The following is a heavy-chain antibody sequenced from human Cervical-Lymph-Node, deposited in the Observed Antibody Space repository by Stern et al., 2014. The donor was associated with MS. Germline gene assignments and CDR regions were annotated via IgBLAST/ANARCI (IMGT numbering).Heavy chain of an antibody. Sequence: EVQLVESGGGLVQPGRSLRLSCAASGFTFDDYAMHWVRQAPGKGLEWVSGIIWSGEMIAYADSVKGRFTMSRDNAKNSLYLQMNSLRPEDTAFYYCAKDYSSSWYPNWYFDLWGRGTLVTVSS. V-gene: IGHV3-9*01. CDR2: IIWSGEMI. CDR3: AKDYSSSWYPNWYFDL. D-gene: IGHD6-13*01. J-gene: IGHJ2*01. CDR1: GFTFDDYA.